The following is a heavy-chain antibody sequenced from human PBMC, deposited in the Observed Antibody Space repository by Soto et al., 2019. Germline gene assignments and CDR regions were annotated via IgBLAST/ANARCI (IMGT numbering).Heavy chain of an antibody. V-gene: IGHV4-31*03. Sequence: SETLSLTCSVSGGSLSSGGYYWSWIRQHPGKGLEWIGYIYYSGSTYYNPSLKSRVTISVDTSKNQFSLNLSSVTAADTAVYYCARTSQSTVTTFAYWGQGSLV. CDR2: IYYSGST. CDR3: ARTSQSTVTTFAY. D-gene: IGHD4-17*01. CDR1: GGSLSSGGYY. J-gene: IGHJ4*01.